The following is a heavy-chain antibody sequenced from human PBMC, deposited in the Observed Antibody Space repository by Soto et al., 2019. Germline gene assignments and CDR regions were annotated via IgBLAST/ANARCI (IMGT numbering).Heavy chain of an antibody. J-gene: IGHJ5*02. CDR2: ISSGSDFI. D-gene: IGHD1-26*01. Sequence: EVQVVESGGGLAKPGGSLRLSCNFSFSMYSMDWVRQAPGKGLEWVASISSGSDFIKYADSVKGRFTISRDNTKNSVSLQMSSLRVEDTAMYYCTRDQGGSYDSWFDPWGQGTLVTVSS. V-gene: IGHV3-21*02. CDR3: TRDQGGSYDSWFDP. CDR1: FSMYS.